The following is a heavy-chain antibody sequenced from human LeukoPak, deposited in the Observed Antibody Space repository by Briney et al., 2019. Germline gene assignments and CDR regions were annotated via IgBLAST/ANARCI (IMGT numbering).Heavy chain of an antibody. CDR1: GFTFSSYS. Sequence: SGGSLRLSCAASGFTFSSYSMNWVRQAPGKGLEWVSSISSSSSYIYYADSVKGRFTISRDNSKNTLYLQMNSLRAEDTAVYYCAKGLLLWFGELFLFDYWGQGTLVTVSS. D-gene: IGHD3-10*01. V-gene: IGHV3-21*04. J-gene: IGHJ4*02. CDR3: AKGLLLWFGELFLFDY. CDR2: ISSSSSYI.